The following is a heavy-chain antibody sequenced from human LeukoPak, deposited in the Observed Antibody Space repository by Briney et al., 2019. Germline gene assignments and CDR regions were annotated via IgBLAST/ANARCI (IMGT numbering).Heavy chain of an antibody. D-gene: IGHD6-13*01. V-gene: IGHV4-61*02. Sequence: SETLSLTCTVSGGSISSSSYYWSWIRQPAGKGLEWIGRIYTSGSTNYNPSLKSRVTMSVDTSKNQFSLKLSSVTAADTAVYYCASSAGIAAALSFDYWGQGTLVTVSS. CDR3: ASSAGIAAALSFDY. J-gene: IGHJ4*02. CDR1: GGSISSSSYY. CDR2: IYTSGST.